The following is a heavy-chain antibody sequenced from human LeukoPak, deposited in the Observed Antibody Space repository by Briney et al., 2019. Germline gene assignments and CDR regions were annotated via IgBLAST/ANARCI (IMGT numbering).Heavy chain of an antibody. V-gene: IGHV3-23*01. D-gene: IGHD1-26*01. J-gene: IGHJ4*02. CDR3: ARSGSFSPTYYFDY. CDR1: GFTFSSYA. Sequence: GGSLRLSCAASGFTFSSYAMSWVRQAPGKGLEWVSGISGSGGSTYYADSVEGRFAISRDNSKNTPYLQMNSLRAEDTAVYYCARSGSFSPTYYFDYWGQGTLVTVSS. CDR2: ISGSGGST.